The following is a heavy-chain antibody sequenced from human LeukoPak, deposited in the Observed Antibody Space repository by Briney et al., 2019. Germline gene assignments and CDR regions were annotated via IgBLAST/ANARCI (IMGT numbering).Heavy chain of an antibody. J-gene: IGHJ5*02. CDR1: GGSISSSSYY. V-gene: IGHV4-39*07. CDR2: IYYSGST. CDR3: ASKGFYYDSSGYYLNWFDP. Sequence: SETLSLTCTVSGGSISSSSYYWGWIRQPPGKGLEWIGSIYYSGSTYYNPSLKSRVTISVDTSKNQFSLKLSSVTAADTAVYYCASKGFYYDSSGYYLNWFDPWGQGTLVTVSS. D-gene: IGHD3-22*01.